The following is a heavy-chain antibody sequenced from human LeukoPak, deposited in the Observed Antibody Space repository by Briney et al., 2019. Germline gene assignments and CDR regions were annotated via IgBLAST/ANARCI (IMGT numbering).Heavy chain of an antibody. CDR3: ARVKWRNDAFDI. J-gene: IGHJ3*02. V-gene: IGHV1-8*01. D-gene: IGHD1-26*01. Sequence: ASVTVSFKASGYTFTSYDINWVRQAAGQGLEGMGWMNPNSGNTGYAQKFQGRVTMTRNTSISTAYMELSSLRSEDTAVYYCARVKWRNDAFDIWGQGTMVTVSS. CDR2: MNPNSGNT. CDR1: GYTFTSYD.